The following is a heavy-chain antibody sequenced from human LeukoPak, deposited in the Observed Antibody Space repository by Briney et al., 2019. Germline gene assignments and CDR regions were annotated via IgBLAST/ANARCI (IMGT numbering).Heavy chain of an antibody. V-gene: IGHV4-39*01. Sequence: SGTLSLTCTVSGGSISSSSYYWGWIRQPPGKGLEWIGSIYYSGSTYYNPSLKSRVTISVDTSKNQFSLKLSSVTAADTAVYYCARQGPEMGLWFGGEFDYWGQGTLVTVSS. D-gene: IGHD3-10*01. CDR1: GGSISSSSYY. CDR3: ARQGPEMGLWFGGEFDY. J-gene: IGHJ4*02. CDR2: IYYSGST.